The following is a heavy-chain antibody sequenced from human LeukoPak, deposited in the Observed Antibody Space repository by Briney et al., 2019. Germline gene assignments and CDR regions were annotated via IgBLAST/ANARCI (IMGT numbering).Heavy chain of an antibody. CDR2: INPSGGNT. CDR3: ARGPPSYYYMDV. V-gene: IGHV1-46*01. Sequence: ASVKVSCKASGYTFTTNYIHWARQAPGQGLEWMGTINPSGGNTGYAQKFQGRVTMTRDMSTSTVYMELSSLRSEDTAVYYCARGPPSYYYMDVWGKGTTVTVSS. J-gene: IGHJ6*03. CDR1: GYTFTTNY.